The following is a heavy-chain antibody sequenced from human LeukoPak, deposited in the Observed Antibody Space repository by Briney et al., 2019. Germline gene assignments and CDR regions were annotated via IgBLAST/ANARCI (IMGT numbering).Heavy chain of an antibody. V-gene: IGHV1-58*02. CDR2: IVVGSSNT. CDR1: GFTFTSSA. D-gene: IGHD6-13*01. Sequence: SVKVSCKASGFTFTSSAMQWVRQARRQRLEWIGWIVVGSSNTNYAQKFQERVTITWDMSTSTAYIELSSLRSEDTAVYYCAATIAADTVYYGMDVWGQGTTVTVSS. CDR3: AATIAADTVYYGMDV. J-gene: IGHJ6*02.